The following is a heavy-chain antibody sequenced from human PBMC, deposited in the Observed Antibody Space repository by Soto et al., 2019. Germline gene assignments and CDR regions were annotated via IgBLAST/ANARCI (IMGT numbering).Heavy chain of an antibody. J-gene: IGHJ5*02. CDR3: ATSYDSGFDP. D-gene: IGHD5-12*01. V-gene: IGHV1-18*04. CDR1: GYPFSKYG. CDR2: IKPDSGDT. Sequence: QLQLVQSGAEVERPGASVRVSCKAYGYPFSKYGISWIRQAPGQGLEWMGWIKPDSGDTNYAQKFLGRVTMTTDTSSNTAYMELRSLRSDDTAVYYCATSYDSGFDPWGQGTLVSVSS.